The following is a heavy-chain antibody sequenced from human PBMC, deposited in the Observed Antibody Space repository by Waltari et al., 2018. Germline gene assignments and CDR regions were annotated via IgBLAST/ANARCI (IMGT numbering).Heavy chain of an antibody. D-gene: IGHD1-26*01. CDR2: IHGTGKN. V-gene: IGHV4-4*02. Sequence: QLQLQQSGPGLVKPSESLFLSCAVSGDSVSNNYWWSWVRQPPGKGLGWIGQIHGTGKNNSHPSRESRVTVSMDTSNNQFSLRVTSPTAADTAVYFCARDRGRGLYLDSWGQGTLVTVS. CDR3: ARDRGRGLYLDS. J-gene: IGHJ4*02. CDR1: GDSVSNNYW.